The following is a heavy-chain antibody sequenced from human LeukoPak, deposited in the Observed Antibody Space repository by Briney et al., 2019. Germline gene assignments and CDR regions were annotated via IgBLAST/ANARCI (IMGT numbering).Heavy chain of an antibody. CDR3: ARVARGTYYYYMDV. J-gene: IGHJ6*03. CDR2: IYYSGST. V-gene: IGHV4-59*01. CDR1: GGSISSYY. Sequence: SETLSLTCTVSGGSISSYYWSWIRQPPGKGLEWIGCIYYSGSTNYNPSLKSRVTISVDTSKNQFSLKLNSVTAADTAVYYCARVARGTYYYYMDVWGKGTTATISS. D-gene: IGHD3-16*01.